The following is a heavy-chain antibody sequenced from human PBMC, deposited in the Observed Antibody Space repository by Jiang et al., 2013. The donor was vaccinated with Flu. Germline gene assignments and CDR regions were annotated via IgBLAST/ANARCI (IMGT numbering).Heavy chain of an antibody. D-gene: IGHD3-10*01. CDR1: GGSISGYY. Sequence: PGLVKPSETLSLTCTVSGGSISGYYCSWIRQPPGKGLEWLGYIYYSGSTNYNPSLKSRLTISVDTSKNQFSLKLGSVTAADTAVYYCAREMWGRGFDYWGQGTLVTVSS. CDR2: IYYSGST. V-gene: IGHV4-59*01. J-gene: IGHJ4*02. CDR3: AREMWGRGFDY.